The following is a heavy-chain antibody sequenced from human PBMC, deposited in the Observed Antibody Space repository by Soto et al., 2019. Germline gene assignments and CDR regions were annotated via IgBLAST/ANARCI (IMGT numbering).Heavy chain of an antibody. D-gene: IGHD4-17*01. V-gene: IGHV1-69*13. CDR1: GGTFSSYA. CDR3: ARGAMTTVTNFDY. CDR2: IIPIFGTA. J-gene: IGHJ4*02. Sequence: SVKVSCKASGGTFSSYAISWVRQAPGQGLEWMGGIIPIFGTANYAQKFQGRVTITADESTSTAYMELSSLRSEDTAVYYCARGAMTTVTNFDYWGQGTLVTVYS.